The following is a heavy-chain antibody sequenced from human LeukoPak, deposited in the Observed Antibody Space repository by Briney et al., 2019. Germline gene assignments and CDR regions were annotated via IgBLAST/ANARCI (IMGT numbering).Heavy chain of an antibody. V-gene: IGHV3-30*18. CDR2: ISFDGTNI. CDR1: GFTFSDYG. Sequence: GRSLRLSCAASGFTFSDYGMHWVRQAPGKGLEWVAVISFDGTNIYYADSVRGRFTISRDNSKNTLYPQMNSLRAEDTAVYYCAKWGATTALYYFDYWGQGTLVTVSS. CDR3: AKWGATTALYYFDY. J-gene: IGHJ4*02. D-gene: IGHD1-26*01.